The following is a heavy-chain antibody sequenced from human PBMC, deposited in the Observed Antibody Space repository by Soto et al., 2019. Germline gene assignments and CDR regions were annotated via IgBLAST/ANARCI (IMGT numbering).Heavy chain of an antibody. D-gene: IGHD1-1*01. CDR3: ARIPSSQMEYVPWYFDR. CDR2: IYSGGNT. Sequence: EVQLVESGGHLIQPGGSLRLSCAASGFTFSRTYMSWVRQPPGKGLEWVATIYSGGNTYYADSVKGRFSISRDNSKNHVYRQMTSLGAEDTAVYYCARIPSSQMEYVPWYFDRWVRGTLFIVSS. J-gene: IGHJ2*01. CDR1: GFTFSRTY. V-gene: IGHV3-53*01.